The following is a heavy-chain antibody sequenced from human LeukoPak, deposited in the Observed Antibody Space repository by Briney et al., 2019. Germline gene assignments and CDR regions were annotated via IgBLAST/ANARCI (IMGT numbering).Heavy chain of an antibody. CDR1: GGSISSGGYY. D-gene: IGHD2-2*02. Sequence: PSETLSLTCTVSGGSISSGGYYWSWIRQPPGKGLEWIGYTYHSGSTYYNPSLKSRVTISVDRSKNQFSLKLSSVTAADTAVYYCASEAGPVGYCSSTSCYNRGLIQHWGQGTLVTVSS. J-gene: IGHJ1*01. CDR2: TYHSGST. V-gene: IGHV4-30-2*01. CDR3: ASEAGPVGYCSSTSCYNRGLIQH.